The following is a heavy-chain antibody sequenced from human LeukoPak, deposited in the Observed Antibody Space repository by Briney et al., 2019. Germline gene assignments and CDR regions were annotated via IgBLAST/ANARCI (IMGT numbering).Heavy chain of an antibody. CDR3: AKDGTSSWFGEAT. CDR1: GFTFSDYG. V-gene: IGHV3-30*18. CDR2: ISTDGSDE. D-gene: IGHD6-13*01. Sequence: GGSLRLSCAASGFTFSDYGMQWVRQARGKGLAGVALISTDGSDEDYADSVKGRFTLSRDNSKNSLYLQMNSLRVEDTAVYYCAKDGTSSWFGEATWGQGTLVTVSS. J-gene: IGHJ5*02.